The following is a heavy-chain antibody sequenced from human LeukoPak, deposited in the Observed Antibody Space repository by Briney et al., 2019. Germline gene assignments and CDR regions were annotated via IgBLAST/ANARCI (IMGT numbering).Heavy chain of an antibody. Sequence: GGSLRLSCAASGFTFSSYSMNWVRQAPGKGLEWVSYISSSGSTIYYADSVKGRFTISRDNAKNSLYLQMNSLRAEDTAVYYCARDPPPYSSGWYGGFDYWGQGTLVTVSS. V-gene: IGHV3-48*04. CDR2: ISSSGSTI. CDR3: ARDPPPYSSGWYGGFDY. D-gene: IGHD6-19*01. J-gene: IGHJ4*02. CDR1: GFTFSSYS.